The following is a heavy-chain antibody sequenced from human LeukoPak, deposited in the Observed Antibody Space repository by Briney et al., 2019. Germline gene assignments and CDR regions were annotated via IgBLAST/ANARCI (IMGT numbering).Heavy chain of an antibody. CDR3: ARHVAAAGTLAVGWFDP. CDR1: GGSISSSSYY. Sequence: SETLSLTCTVSGGSISSSSYYWGWIRQPPGKGLEWIGSIYYSGSTYYNPSLKSRVTISVDTSKNQFSLKLSSVTAADTAVYYCARHVAAAGTLAVGWFDPWGQGTLVTVSS. CDR2: IYYSGST. V-gene: IGHV4-39*01. D-gene: IGHD6-13*01. J-gene: IGHJ5*02.